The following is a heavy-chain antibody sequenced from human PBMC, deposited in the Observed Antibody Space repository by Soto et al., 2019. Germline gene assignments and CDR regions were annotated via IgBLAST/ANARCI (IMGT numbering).Heavy chain of an antibody. CDR2: ISGSGGST. V-gene: IGHV3-23*01. Sequence: GGSLRLSCAASGFTFSSYSMSWVRQAPGKGLEWVSAISGSGGSTYYADSVKGRFTISRDNSKNTLYLQMNSLRAEDTAVYYCAKDSTPPPGYFDYWGQGTLVTVSS. CDR3: AKDSTPPPGYFDY. J-gene: IGHJ4*02. D-gene: IGHD7-27*01. CDR1: GFTFSSYS.